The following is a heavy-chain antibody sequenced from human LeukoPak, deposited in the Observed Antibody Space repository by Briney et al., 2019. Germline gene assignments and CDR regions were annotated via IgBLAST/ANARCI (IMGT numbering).Heavy chain of an antibody. J-gene: IGHJ4*02. CDR2: IYYSGST. Sequence: SETLSLTRTVSGGSISSSSYYWGWIRQPPGKGLEWIGSIYYSGSTYYNPSLKSRVTISVDTSKNQFSLKLSSVTAADTAVYYCARHRLLWFGEVAYYFDYWGQGTLVTVSS. D-gene: IGHD3-10*01. CDR1: GGSISSSSYY. V-gene: IGHV4-39*01. CDR3: ARHRLLWFGEVAYYFDY.